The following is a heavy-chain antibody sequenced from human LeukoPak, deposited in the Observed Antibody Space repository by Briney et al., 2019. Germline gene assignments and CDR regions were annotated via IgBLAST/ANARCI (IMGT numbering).Heavy chain of an antibody. CDR2: IYYSGST. V-gene: IGHV4-31*03. D-gene: IGHD6-6*01. J-gene: IGHJ6*02. CDR1: GGSISRSGYY. CDR3: ARDLRSSSSSGINYYGMDV. Sequence: SETLSLTCTVSGGSISRSGYYWSWIRQHPGEGLEWIEYIYYSGSTYYNPSLKSRVTISVDTSKNQFSLKLSSVTAADTAVYYCARDLRSSSSSGINYYGMDVWGQGTTVTVSS.